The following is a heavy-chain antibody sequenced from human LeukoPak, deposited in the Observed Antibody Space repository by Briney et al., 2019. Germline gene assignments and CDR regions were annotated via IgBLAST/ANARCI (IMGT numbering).Heavy chain of an antibody. D-gene: IGHD2-2*01. Sequence: KPSETLSLTCTVSGGSISSSNYYWGWIRQPPGKGLEWIASIYYSGSTNYNPSLKSRVTISVDTSKNQFSLKLSSVTAADTAVYYCARGCSSTSCLYYFDYWGQGTLVTVSS. J-gene: IGHJ4*02. V-gene: IGHV4-39*07. CDR1: GGSISSSNYY. CDR3: ARGCSSTSCLYYFDY. CDR2: IYYSGST.